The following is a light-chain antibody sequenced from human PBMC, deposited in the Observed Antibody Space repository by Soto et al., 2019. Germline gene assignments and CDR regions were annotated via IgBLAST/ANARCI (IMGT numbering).Light chain of an antibody. CDR3: CSYTPSSTLV. CDR2: EDN. J-gene: IGLJ3*02. V-gene: IGLV2-23*01. Sequence: QSVLTQPASVSGSPGQSITISCTGTNSDVGNYNLVSWYQQHPGKAPKVIIYEDNKRPIGVSDRFSGSKSGNTASLTISGLQAEDEAEYYCCSYTPSSTLVFGGGTKVTVL. CDR1: NSDVGNYNL.